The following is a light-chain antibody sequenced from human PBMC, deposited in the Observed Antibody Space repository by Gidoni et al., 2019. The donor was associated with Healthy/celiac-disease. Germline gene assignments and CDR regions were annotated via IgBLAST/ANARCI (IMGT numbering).Light chain of an antibody. Sequence: DIVMTQSPLSLPVTPGEPASISCRSSQSLLHSNGYNYWDWHLQKPGQSPQLLIYLGSNRASGVLDRFSGSGSGTDFTLKISRVEAEDVGVYYCMQALQTPRTFGQGTKVEIK. CDR2: LGS. CDR1: QSLLHSNGYNY. J-gene: IGKJ1*01. CDR3: MQALQTPRT. V-gene: IGKV2-28*01.